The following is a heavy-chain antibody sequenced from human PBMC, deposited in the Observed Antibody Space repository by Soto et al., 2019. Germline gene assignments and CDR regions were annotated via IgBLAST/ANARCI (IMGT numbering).Heavy chain of an antibody. CDR2: IIPIFGTA. CDR1: GGTFSSYA. V-gene: IGHV1-69*13. J-gene: IGHJ6*02. D-gene: IGHD1-20*01. Sequence: ASVKVSCKASGGTFSSYAISWVRQAPGQGLEWMGGIIPIFGTANYAQKFQGRVTITADESTSTAYMELSSLRSEDTAVYYCARDNWNEGYYYYYGMDVWGQGTTVTVSS. CDR3: ARDNWNEGYYYYYGMDV.